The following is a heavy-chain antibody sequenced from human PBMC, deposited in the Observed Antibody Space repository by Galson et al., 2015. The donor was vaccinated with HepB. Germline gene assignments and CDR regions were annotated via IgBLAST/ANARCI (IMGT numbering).Heavy chain of an antibody. CDR1: GFTFSSYA. CDR2: ISGSGGST. J-gene: IGHJ3*02. D-gene: IGHD2-2*01. V-gene: IGHV3-23*01. Sequence: SLRLSCAASGFTFSSYAMSWVRQAPGKGLEWVSAISGSGGSTYYADSVKGRFTISRDNSKNTLYLQMNSLRAEDTAVYYCAKDDVVVVPAAPAAFDIWGQGTMVTVSS. CDR3: AKDDVVVVPAAPAAFDI.